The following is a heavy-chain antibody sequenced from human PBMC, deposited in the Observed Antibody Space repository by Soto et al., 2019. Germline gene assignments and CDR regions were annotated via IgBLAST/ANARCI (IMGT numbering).Heavy chain of an antibody. V-gene: IGHV4-59*12. Sequence: PEETLSLTCSVSGGSIGRYYWSWVRQAPGKGLEWIAYVSYSGATRYNPSLESRVTISVDTSKNQFSLELTSVTAADTAVYYCARGDYQYSIDYWGQGTLVTVSS. D-gene: IGHD2-2*01. CDR1: GGSIGRYY. CDR2: VSYSGAT. J-gene: IGHJ4*02. CDR3: ARGDYQYSIDY.